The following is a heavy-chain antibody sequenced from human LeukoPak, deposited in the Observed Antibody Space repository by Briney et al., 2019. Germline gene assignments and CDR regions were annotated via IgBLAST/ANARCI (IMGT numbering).Heavy chain of an antibody. Sequence: GGSLRLSCAASGFTFSNAWMSWVRQAPGKGLEWVGRIKSKTDGGTTDYAAPVKGRFTISRDDSKNTLYLQMNSLKTEDTAVYYCTTVYDSSGYYFYYYYMDVWGQGTLVTVSS. J-gene: IGHJ6*03. CDR1: GFTFSNAW. CDR2: IKSKTDGGTT. V-gene: IGHV3-15*01. CDR3: TTVYDSSGYYFYYYYMDV. D-gene: IGHD3-22*01.